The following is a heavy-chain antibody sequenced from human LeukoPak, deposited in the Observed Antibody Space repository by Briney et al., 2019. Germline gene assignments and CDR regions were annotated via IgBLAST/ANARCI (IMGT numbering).Heavy chain of an antibody. CDR2: IIPIFGTA. CDR3: ARTLSPITGGFDY. CDR1: GYTFTGYY. D-gene: IGHD1-20*01. J-gene: IGHJ4*02. V-gene: IGHV1-69*13. Sequence: ASVKVSCKASGYTFTGYYMHWVRQAPGQGLEWMGGIIPIFGTANYAQKFQGRVTITADESTGTAYMELSSLRSEDTAVYYCARTLSPITGGFDYWGQGTLVTVSS.